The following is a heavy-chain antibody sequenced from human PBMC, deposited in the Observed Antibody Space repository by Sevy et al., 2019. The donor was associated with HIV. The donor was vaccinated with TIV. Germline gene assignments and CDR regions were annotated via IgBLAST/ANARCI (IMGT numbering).Heavy chain of an antibody. CDR1: GFTFSDYY. D-gene: IGHD3-22*01. CDR3: AKDYYDSSGYYPMDAFDI. CDR2: ISGSGGSI. J-gene: IGHJ3*02. V-gene: IGHV3-23*01. Sequence: GGSLRLSCAASGFTFSDYYMNWVRQAPGKGLEWVSGISGSGGSIYYADSVKGRFTISRDNSKNTLYLQMNSLRAEDTAVYYCAKDYYDSSGYYPMDAFDIWGQGTMVTVSS.